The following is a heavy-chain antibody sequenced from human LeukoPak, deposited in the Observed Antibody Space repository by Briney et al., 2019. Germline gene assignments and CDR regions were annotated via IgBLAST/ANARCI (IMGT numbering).Heavy chain of an antibody. V-gene: IGHV3-30-3*01. D-gene: IGHD5-12*01. J-gene: IGHJ4*02. CDR1: GFTFSSYA. CDR3: ARFSRRGYSGYDPID. CDR2: ISYDGSNK. Sequence: GGSLRLSCAASGFTFSSYAMHWVRQAPGKGLEWVAVISYDGSNKYYADSVKGRFTISRDNSKNTLYLQMNSLRAEDTTVYYCARFSRRGYSGYDPIDWGQGTLVTVSS.